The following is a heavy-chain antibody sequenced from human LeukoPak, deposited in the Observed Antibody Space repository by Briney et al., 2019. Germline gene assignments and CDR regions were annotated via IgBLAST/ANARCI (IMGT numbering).Heavy chain of an antibody. D-gene: IGHD5-18*01. V-gene: IGHV4-59*11. Sequence: SETLSLTCTVSGGSISSHYWSWIRQPPGKGLEWIAYLLDSVNTKDNPSLQSRLTLSADTSKNQFSPRLSSVTAADTAVYYCATIKRGSIYGYFDFWGQGIKVTVSS. J-gene: IGHJ4*02. CDR1: GGSISSHY. CDR2: LLDSVNT. CDR3: ATIKRGSIYGYFDF.